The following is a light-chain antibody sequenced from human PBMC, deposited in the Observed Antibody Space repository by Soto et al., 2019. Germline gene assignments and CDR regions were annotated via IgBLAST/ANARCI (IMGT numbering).Light chain of an antibody. Sequence: DTQLTQSPPSLSASVGDRVTITCQASHHISDYLNWYQQKPGKAPKLLIYDASKLETGVPSRFSGSGAGTDFTFTISIRQPEDSATYYCHQYFNPRTFGGGTKVEIK. V-gene: IGKV1-33*01. CDR2: DAS. J-gene: IGKJ4*01. CDR1: HHISDY. CDR3: HQYFNPRT.